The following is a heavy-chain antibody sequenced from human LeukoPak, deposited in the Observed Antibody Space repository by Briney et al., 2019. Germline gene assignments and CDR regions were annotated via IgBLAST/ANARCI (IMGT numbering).Heavy chain of an antibody. CDR1: GYTFTGYY. CDR2: INPNSGGT. V-gene: IGHV1-2*02. D-gene: IGHD1-26*01. CDR3: ARDQEYSGSYGLDY. Sequence: VASVKVSCKASGYTFTGYYMHWVRQAPGQGLEWMGWINPNSGGTNYAQKFQGRVTMTRDTSISTAYMELSRLRSDDTAVYYCARDQEYSGSYGLDYWGQGTLVTVSS. J-gene: IGHJ4*02.